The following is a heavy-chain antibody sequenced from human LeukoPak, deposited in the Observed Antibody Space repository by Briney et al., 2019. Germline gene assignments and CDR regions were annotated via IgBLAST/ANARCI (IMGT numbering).Heavy chain of an antibody. CDR3: VRDRELTY. Sequence: RSSQTLSLTCTVSGGSISSGGYYWSWIRQHPGKGLEWIGYIYSSGNTIYNPSLKSRVTISVDTSKNQFSLKLSSVTAADTAVYYCVRDRELTYWGQGTLVTVSS. CDR2: IYSSGNT. J-gene: IGHJ4*02. V-gene: IGHV4-61*08. D-gene: IGHD1-26*01. CDR1: GGSISSGGYY.